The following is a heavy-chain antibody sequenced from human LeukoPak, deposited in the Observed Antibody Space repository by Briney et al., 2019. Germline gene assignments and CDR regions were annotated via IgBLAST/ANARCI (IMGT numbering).Heavy chain of an antibody. Sequence: SETLSLTCTVSGGSISSYYWSWIRQPPGKGLEWIGSIYYSGSTYYNPSLKSRVTISVDTSKNQFSLKLSSVTAADTAVYYCATQLSAEYFQHWGQGTLVTVSS. CDR1: GGSISSYY. V-gene: IGHV4-59*05. CDR2: IYYSGST. D-gene: IGHD2-2*01. J-gene: IGHJ1*01. CDR3: ATQLSAEYFQH.